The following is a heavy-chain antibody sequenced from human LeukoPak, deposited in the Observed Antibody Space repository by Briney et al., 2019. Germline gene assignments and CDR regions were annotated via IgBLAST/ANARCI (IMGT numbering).Heavy chain of an antibody. Sequence: SGGSLRLSCAASGFTFSSYSMNWVRQAPGKGLEWVSSISSSSSYIYYADSVKGRFTISRDNAKNSLYLQMNSLRAEDTAVYYCARDQGLPHRAIFGVVKIVDYFDYWGQGTLVTVSS. J-gene: IGHJ4*02. CDR3: ARDQGLPHRAIFGVVKIVDYFDY. V-gene: IGHV3-21*01. D-gene: IGHD3-3*01. CDR1: GFTFSSYS. CDR2: ISSSSSYI.